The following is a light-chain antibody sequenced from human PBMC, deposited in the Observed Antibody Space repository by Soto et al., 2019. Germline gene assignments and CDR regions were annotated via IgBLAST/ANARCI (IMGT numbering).Light chain of an antibody. CDR2: RDD. CDR1: NIESKI. J-gene: IGLJ2*01. V-gene: IGLV3-9*01. CDR3: QVWDDGTVL. Sequence: SSELTQPLSVSVALGQTARIICGGNNIESKIVHWYQQKTGQAPVVVIYRDDKRPSGIPARFTGSNSGNTATLTISRAQAGDEADYYCQVWDDGTVLFGGGTQLTVL.